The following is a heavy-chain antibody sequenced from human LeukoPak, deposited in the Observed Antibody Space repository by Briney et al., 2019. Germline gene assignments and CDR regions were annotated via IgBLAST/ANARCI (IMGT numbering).Heavy chain of an antibody. CDR1: GFTFSSYG. V-gene: IGHV3-30*02. D-gene: IGHD1-26*01. CDR3: AREEVGAIDY. Sequence: QPGGSLRLSCAASGFTFSSYGMHWVRQAPGKGLEWVAFIRYDGSNKYYADSVKGRFTISRDNAKNSLYLQMNSLRAEDTAVYYCAREEVGAIDYWGQGTLVTVSS. J-gene: IGHJ4*02. CDR2: IRYDGSNK.